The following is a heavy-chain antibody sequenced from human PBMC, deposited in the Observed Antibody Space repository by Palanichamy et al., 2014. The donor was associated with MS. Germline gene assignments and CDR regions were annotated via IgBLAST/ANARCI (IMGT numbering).Heavy chain of an antibody. CDR2: INAGNGNT. CDR3: AREHDSWSGYSFDF. V-gene: IGHV1-3*01. D-gene: IGHD3-3*01. Sequence: QVQLVQSGAEVKKPGASVKVSCKASGYAFTDYAIHWVRQAPGQRLEWMGWINAGNGNTKYPQKFQSRVTITRDTSADTAYMELSSLRSEDTALYYCAREHDSWSGYSFDFWGQGTLVTASS. CDR1: GYAFTDYA. J-gene: IGHJ4*02.